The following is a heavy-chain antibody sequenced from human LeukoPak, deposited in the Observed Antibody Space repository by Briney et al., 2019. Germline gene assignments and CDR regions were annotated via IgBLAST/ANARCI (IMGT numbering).Heavy chain of an antibody. J-gene: IGHJ4*02. CDR2: IYTSGST. CDR1: GGSISSYY. V-gene: IGHV4-4*07. D-gene: IGHD3-10*01. Sequence: PSETLSLTCTVSGGSISSYYWSWIRQPAGKGLEWIGRIYTSGSTNYNPSLKSRVTMSVDTSKNQFSLKLSSVTAADTAVYYCARVQVPFPFITMVRGVFDYWGQGTLVTVSS. CDR3: ARVQVPFPFITMVRGVFDY.